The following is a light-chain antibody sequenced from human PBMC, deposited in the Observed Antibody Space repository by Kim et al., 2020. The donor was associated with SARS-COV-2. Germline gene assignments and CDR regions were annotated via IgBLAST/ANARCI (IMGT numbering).Light chain of an antibody. Sequence: HSISTSCTGTRSNIGSYNSVSWHQQHPGKAPKLMIYDVNKRPSGISSRFSGSKSGSTASLTISGLQAEDEADYYCSSFTTRSTLVFGGGTQLTVL. CDR1: RSNIGSYNS. CDR2: DVN. J-gene: IGLJ3*02. V-gene: IGLV2-14*03. CDR3: SSFTTRSTLV.